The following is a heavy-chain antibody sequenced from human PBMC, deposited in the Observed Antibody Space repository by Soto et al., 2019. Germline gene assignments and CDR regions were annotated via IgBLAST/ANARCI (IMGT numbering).Heavy chain of an antibody. D-gene: IGHD6-19*01. V-gene: IGHV4-59*01. Sequence: SETLSLTCTVSGGSISSYYWSWIRQPPGKGLEWIGYIYYSGSTNYNPSLKSRVTISVDTSKNQFSLKLSSVTAADTAVYYCARGDPPAVAGLYGMDVWGQGTTVTVSS. J-gene: IGHJ6*02. CDR3: ARGDPPAVAGLYGMDV. CDR1: GGSISSYY. CDR2: IYYSGST.